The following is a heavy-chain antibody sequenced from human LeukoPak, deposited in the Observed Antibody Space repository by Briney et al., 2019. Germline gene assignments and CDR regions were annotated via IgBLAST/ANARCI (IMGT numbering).Heavy chain of an antibody. Sequence: GGSLRLSCAAAGFTFSSYDISWVRQAPGKGLEWVSAFSGSGGRTYYADSVKGRFTISRDDSKNTLYLQMNSLRAEDTAVYYCARGIAVAGSEDYWGQGTLVTVSS. CDR2: FSGSGGRT. V-gene: IGHV3-23*01. CDR1: GFTFSSYD. D-gene: IGHD6-19*01. J-gene: IGHJ4*02. CDR3: ARGIAVAGSEDY.